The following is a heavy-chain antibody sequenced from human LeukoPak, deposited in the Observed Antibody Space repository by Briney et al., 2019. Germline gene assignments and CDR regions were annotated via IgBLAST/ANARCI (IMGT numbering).Heavy chain of an antibody. CDR3: AKDSGSTKENRWFDP. Sequence: PGGSLRLSCAASGFTFSSYGMHWVRQAPGKGLEWVAVISYDGSNKYYADSVKGRFTISRDNSKNTLYLQMNSLRAEDTAVYYCAKDSGSTKENRWFDPWGQGTLVTVSS. J-gene: IGHJ5*02. CDR2: ISYDGSNK. CDR1: GFTFSSYG. V-gene: IGHV3-30*18. D-gene: IGHD6-13*01.